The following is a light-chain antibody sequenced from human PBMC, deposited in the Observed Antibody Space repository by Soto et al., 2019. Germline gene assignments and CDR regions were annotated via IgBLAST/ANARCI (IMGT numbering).Light chain of an antibody. CDR1: SSDIGGYNY. Sequence: QSVLTQPASVSGSPGQSITISCTGTSSDIGGYNYVSWYQQHPGKAPKLMIYEVTNRPSGVSNRFSASKSGNTASLTISGLQGEDEADYFCISYSGTNTLVFGGGTKLTVL. CDR3: ISYSGTNTLV. CDR2: EVT. V-gene: IGLV2-14*01. J-gene: IGLJ3*02.